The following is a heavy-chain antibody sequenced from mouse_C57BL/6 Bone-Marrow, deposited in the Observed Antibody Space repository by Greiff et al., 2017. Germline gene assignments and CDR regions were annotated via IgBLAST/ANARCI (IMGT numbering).Heavy chain of an antibody. Sequence: QVQLQQPGAELVKPGASVKLSCKASGYTFTSYWMHWVKQRPGRGLEWIGRSDPNSGGTKYNEKFKSKATLTVDKPSSTAYMQLSSLTSEDSAVYYCARCSDGTSWFAYWGQGTLVTVSA. CDR3: ARCSDGTSWFAY. D-gene: IGHD2-3*01. CDR2: SDPNSGGT. J-gene: IGHJ3*01. V-gene: IGHV1-72*01. CDR1: GYTFTSYW.